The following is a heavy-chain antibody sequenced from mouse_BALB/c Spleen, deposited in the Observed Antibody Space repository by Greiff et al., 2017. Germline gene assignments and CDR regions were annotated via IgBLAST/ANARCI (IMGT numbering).Heavy chain of an antibody. Sequence: EVHLVESGGGLVQPGGSRKLSCAASGFTFSDYGMAWVRQAPGKGPEWVAFISNLAYSIYYADTVTGRFTISRENAKNTLYLEMSSLRSEDTAMYYCARDGGNYVGYAMDYWGQGTSVTVSS. D-gene: IGHD2-1*01. CDR2: ISNLAYSI. CDR1: GFTFSDYG. CDR3: ARDGGNYVGYAMDY. J-gene: IGHJ4*01. V-gene: IGHV5-15*02.